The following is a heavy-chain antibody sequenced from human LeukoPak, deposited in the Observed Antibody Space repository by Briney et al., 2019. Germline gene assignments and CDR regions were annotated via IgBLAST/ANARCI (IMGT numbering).Heavy chain of an antibody. CDR2: IYYSGST. CDR3: AREQRYNWNYRAFDI. D-gene: IGHD1-7*01. V-gene: IGHV4-59*01. J-gene: IGHJ3*02. CDR1: GGSISSYY. Sequence: SETLSLTCTVSGGSISSYYWSWIRQPPGKGLEWIGYIYYSGSTNYNPSLKSRVTISVDTSENQFSLKLSSVTAADTALYYCAREQRYNWNYRAFDIWGQGTMVTVSS.